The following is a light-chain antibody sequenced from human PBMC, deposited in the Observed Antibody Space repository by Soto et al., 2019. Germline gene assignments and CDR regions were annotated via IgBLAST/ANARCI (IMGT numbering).Light chain of an antibody. CDR2: EVS. J-gene: IGLJ1*01. V-gene: IGLV2-14*01. Sequence: QSALTQPASVSGSPGQSITISCTGTSSDVGGYNYVSWYQHPPGKAPKLIIYEVSHRPSGASNHFSGYKSGNTASLTISVLQAEDGAEYYCSAYTSTITPCVFGTGTKVTVL. CDR3: SAYTSTITPCV. CDR1: SSDVGGYNY.